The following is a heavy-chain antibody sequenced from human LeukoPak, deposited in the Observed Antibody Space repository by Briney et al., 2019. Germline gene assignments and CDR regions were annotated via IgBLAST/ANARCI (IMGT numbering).Heavy chain of an antibody. CDR3: AKGQELDDGVFDS. D-gene: IGHD1-1*01. V-gene: IGHV3-23*01. CDR2: IRSNGDTT. Sequence: SGGSLRLSCTASGFTFSSLAMTWVRQAPGKGLEWVSTIRSNGDTTYNADSVKGRFTISRDNSENTLYLELNSLRVEDTATFYCAKGQELDDGVFDSWGQGTMVTVSS. CDR1: GFTFSSLA. J-gene: IGHJ4*02.